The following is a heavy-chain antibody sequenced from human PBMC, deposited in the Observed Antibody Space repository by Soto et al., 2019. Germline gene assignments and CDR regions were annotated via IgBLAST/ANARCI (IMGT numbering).Heavy chain of an antibody. CDR2: IYYSGST. D-gene: IGHD3-3*01. CDR1: GGSISSSSYY. V-gene: IGHV4-61*01. Sequence: PSETLSLTCTVSGGSISSSSYYWSWIRQPPGKGLEWIGYIYYSGSTNYNPSLKSRVTISVDTSKNQFSLKLSSVTAADTAVYYCARAVYDFWSGYKGYYYYYMDVWGKGTTVTVSS. CDR3: ARAVYDFWSGYKGYYYYYMDV. J-gene: IGHJ6*03.